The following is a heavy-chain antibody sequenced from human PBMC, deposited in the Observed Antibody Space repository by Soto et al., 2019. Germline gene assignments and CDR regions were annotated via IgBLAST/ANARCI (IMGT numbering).Heavy chain of an antibody. CDR3: ARVRTGYFDY. CDR2: IYYNGNT. V-gene: IGHV4-59*11. CDR1: GGAINDHY. J-gene: IGHJ4*02. D-gene: IGHD3-9*01. Sequence: ETLSLTCTLSGGAINDHYWSFIRQPPGKGLEWIGYIYYNGNTNYNPSLESRVTISVDRSRSQFSLRLTSLTAADTAVYYCARVRTGYFDYWGRGALVTVSS.